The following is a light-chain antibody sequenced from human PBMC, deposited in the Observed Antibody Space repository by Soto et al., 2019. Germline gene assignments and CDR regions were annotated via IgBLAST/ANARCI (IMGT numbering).Light chain of an antibody. V-gene: IGLV2-14*01. J-gene: IGLJ1*01. CDR2: EVS. Sequence: QSALTQPASVSGSPGQSITISCTGTSSDIGGYNYVSWYQQHPGKAPKLMLYEVSNRPSGVSHRFSGSKSGNTASLTITGLQAEAEADYYCNSYTSSSTLYVFGTGTKLTVL. CDR3: NSYTSSSTLYV. CDR1: SSDIGGYNY.